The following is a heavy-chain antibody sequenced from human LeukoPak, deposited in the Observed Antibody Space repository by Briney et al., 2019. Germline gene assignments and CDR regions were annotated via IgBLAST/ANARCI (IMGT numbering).Heavy chain of an antibody. CDR3: ARAHSIASYYYGVDV. Sequence: SETLSLTCTVSGGSISSGGYYWSWIRQHPGKGLEWIGYIYYSGSTYYNPSLKSRVTISVDTSKNQFSLKLSSVTAADTAVYYCARAHSIASYYYGVDVWGQGTTVTVSS. V-gene: IGHV4-31*03. J-gene: IGHJ6*02. CDR1: GGSISSGGYY. D-gene: IGHD2/OR15-2a*01. CDR2: IYYSGST.